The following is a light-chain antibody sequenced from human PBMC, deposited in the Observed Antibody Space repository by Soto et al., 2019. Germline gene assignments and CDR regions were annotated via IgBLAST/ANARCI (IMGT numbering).Light chain of an antibody. Sequence: DIQMTQSPSTLSASAGDRVTITCRASQTISSWLAWYQQKPGKAPKLLIYKASTLKSGVPSRFSGSGSGTEITLTISSPQPDDFATYYCQHYNSYSEAFGQGTKVDIK. J-gene: IGKJ1*01. CDR3: QHYNSYSEA. CDR1: QTISSW. V-gene: IGKV1-5*03. CDR2: KAS.